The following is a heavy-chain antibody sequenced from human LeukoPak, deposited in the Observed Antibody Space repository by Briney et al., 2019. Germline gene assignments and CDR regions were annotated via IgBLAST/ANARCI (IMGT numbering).Heavy chain of an antibody. Sequence: GGSLRLSCASSGFTFNTYWLHWVRQAPGKGLVWVSRIDNDGSDTIYADSVKGRFTISRDNAKGTLYLQMNSLKAEDTAVYYCARGGYHHGFDIWGQGTMVTVSS. CDR3: ARGGYHHGFDI. D-gene: IGHD2-15*01. J-gene: IGHJ3*02. CDR1: GFTFNTYW. V-gene: IGHV3-74*01. CDR2: IDNDGSDT.